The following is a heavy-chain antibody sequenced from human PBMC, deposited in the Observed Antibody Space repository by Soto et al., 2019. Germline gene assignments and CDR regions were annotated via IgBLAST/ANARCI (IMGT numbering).Heavy chain of an antibody. CDR1: GFTFSSYA. Sequence: EVQLLESGGGLVQPGGSLRLSCAASGFTFSSYAMSWVRQAPGKGLEWVSAISGSGGSTYYADSVKGRFTISRDNSKNTVSLQMNSLRGEDTAIYYCARDLTTHDYWGQGTVVTVSS. CDR3: ARDLTTHDY. J-gene: IGHJ4*02. V-gene: IGHV3-23*01. CDR2: ISGSGGST.